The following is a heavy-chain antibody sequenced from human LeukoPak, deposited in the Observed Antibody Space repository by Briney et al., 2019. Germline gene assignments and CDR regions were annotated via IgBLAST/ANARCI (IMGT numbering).Heavy chain of an antibody. V-gene: IGHV3-21*01. CDR3: ARDLSGSGSSDY. D-gene: IGHD3-10*01. J-gene: IGHJ4*02. Sequence: GGSLRLSCAASGFIFSSYSMNWVRQAPGKGLEWVSSISTGSSYIYYADSVKGRLTISRDNAKNSLYLQMNSLRAEDTAVYYCARDLSGSGSSDYWGQGTLVTVSS. CDR1: GFIFSSYS. CDR2: ISTGSSYI.